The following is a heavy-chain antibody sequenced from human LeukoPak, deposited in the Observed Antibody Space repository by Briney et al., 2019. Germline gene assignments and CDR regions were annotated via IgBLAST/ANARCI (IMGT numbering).Heavy chain of an antibody. Sequence: ASVKVSCKASGYTFTGYYINWVRQAPGQGLEWMAWIKTKSNSTTYAHSCQDSVTVTRDTSINTAYMKLSSLKFDDTAFYYCARGNSLCSVSNCFLNWVDRCGQGTLFTVSS. V-gene: IGHV1-2*07. J-gene: IGHJ5*02. CDR1: GYTFTGYY. D-gene: IGHD2-2*01. CDR2: IKTKSNST. CDR3: ARGNSLCSVSNCFLNWVDR.